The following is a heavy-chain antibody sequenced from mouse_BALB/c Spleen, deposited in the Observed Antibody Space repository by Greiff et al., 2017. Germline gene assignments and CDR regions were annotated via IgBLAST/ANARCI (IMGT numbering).Heavy chain of an antibody. CDR1: GYTFTSYW. Sequence: VQLQQSGAELAKPGASVKMSCKASGYTFTSYWMHWVKQRPGQGLEWIGYINPSTGYTEYNQKFKDKATLTADKSSSTAYMQLSSLTSEDSAVYYCARNPYGNYDYWGQGTTLTVSS. CDR2: INPSTGYT. D-gene: IGHD2-10*02. CDR3: ARNPYGNYDY. V-gene: IGHV1-7*01. J-gene: IGHJ2*01.